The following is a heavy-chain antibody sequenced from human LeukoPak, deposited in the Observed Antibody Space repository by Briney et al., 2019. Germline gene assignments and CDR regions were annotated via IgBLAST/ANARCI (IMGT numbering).Heavy chain of an antibody. Sequence: GGSLRLSCAASGFTFSSYWMHWVRQAPGKGLVWVSRIKSDGKTNYADSVKGRITISRDNAKNTVSLQMNSLRAEDTGVYYCARAPSEIGGYYPEYFRHWGQGTLVTVSS. V-gene: IGHV3-74*01. CDR1: GFTFSSYW. CDR3: ARAPSEIGGYYPEYFRH. J-gene: IGHJ1*01. D-gene: IGHD3-22*01. CDR2: IKSDGKT.